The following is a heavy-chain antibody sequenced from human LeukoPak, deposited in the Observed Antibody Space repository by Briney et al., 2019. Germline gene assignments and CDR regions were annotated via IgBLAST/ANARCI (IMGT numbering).Heavy chain of an antibody. D-gene: IGHD1-1*01. CDR3: ARKANARWYFDL. J-gene: IGHJ2*01. CDR1: GGSISSYY. V-gene: IGHV4-4*07. CDR2: IYISGST. Sequence: SETLSLTRTVSGGSISSYYWSWLRQPAGKGLEWIGRIYISGSTNYNPSLKSRVTMSVDTSKNQFSLKLSSVTAADTAVYYCARKANARWYFDLWGRGTLVTVSS.